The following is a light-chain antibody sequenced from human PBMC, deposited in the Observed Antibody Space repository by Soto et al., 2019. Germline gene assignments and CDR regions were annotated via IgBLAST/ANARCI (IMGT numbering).Light chain of an antibody. Sequence: QSALTQPASVSGSPGQSITISCTGTSSDVGGYNYVSWYQQHPGKAPKLMIDEVSNRPSGVSNRFPGSKSGNTASLTISGLQAEDEADYYCSSYTSSSTYVFGTGTKLTVL. J-gene: IGLJ1*01. CDR2: EVS. V-gene: IGLV2-14*01. CDR1: SSDVGGYNY. CDR3: SSYTSSSTYV.